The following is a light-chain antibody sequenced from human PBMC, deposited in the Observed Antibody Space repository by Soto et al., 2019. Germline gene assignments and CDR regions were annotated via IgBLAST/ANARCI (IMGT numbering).Light chain of an antibody. CDR2: DAS. CDR3: QQRNSWPPIT. J-gene: IGKJ5*01. CDR1: QSVSSY. Sequence: ETVLTQSPATLSLSPGERATLSCRASQSVSSYLAWYQQKPGQAPRLLISDASNRASGVPARFSGSGSGTDFTLTISSLEPEDFALYYCQQRNSWPPITSGQGTRLEIK. V-gene: IGKV3-11*01.